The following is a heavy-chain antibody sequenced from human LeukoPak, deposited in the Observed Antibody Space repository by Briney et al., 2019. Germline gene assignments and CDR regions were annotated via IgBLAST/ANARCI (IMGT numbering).Heavy chain of an antibody. D-gene: IGHD5-24*01. J-gene: IGHJ4*02. V-gene: IGHV1-69*05. Sequence: ASVKVSCKASGGTFSSYAISWVRQAPGQGLEWMGGIIPIFGAANYAQKFQGRVTITTDESTSTAYMELSSLRSEDTAVYYCARGPNGRDGYNSRYYFDYWGQGTLVTVSS. CDR2: IIPIFGAA. CDR1: GGTFSSYA. CDR3: ARGPNGRDGYNSRYYFDY.